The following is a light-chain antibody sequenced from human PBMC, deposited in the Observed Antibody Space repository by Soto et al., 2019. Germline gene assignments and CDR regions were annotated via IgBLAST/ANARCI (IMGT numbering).Light chain of an antibody. J-gene: IGLJ2*01. CDR1: SSNIGAGYD. CDR2: GNN. V-gene: IGLV1-40*01. Sequence: QSVLTQPPSVSGAPGQRVTISCTGSSSNIGAGYDVHWYQHLPGTAPKLLIYGNNNRPSGVPDRFSASKSGTSASLAITGLQAQDEADYHCQSSDSSLSGSVFGGGTKLTVL. CDR3: QSSDSSLSGSV.